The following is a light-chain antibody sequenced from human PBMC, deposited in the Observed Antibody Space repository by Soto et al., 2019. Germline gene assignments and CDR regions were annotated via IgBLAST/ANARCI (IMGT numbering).Light chain of an antibody. V-gene: IGLV2-14*01. J-gene: IGLJ1*01. CDR3: SSYTSSSTLYV. CDR2: EVS. CDR1: SSDVGGYNY. Sequence: QSVLTQPASVSGSPGQSITXSCTGTSSDVGGYNYVSWYQQHPGKAPKLMIYEVSNRPSGVSNRFSGSKSGNTASLTISGLQAEDEADYYCSSYTSSSTLYVFGTGTKSPS.